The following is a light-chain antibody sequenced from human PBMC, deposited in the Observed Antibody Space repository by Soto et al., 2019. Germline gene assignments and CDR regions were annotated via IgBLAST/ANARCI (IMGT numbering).Light chain of an antibody. V-gene: IGKV1-39*01. J-gene: IGKJ1*01. Sequence: DLQMTQSPSSLSASVGARVTITCRASQSISSYLNWYQQKPGKAPKLLIYAASSLQSGVPSRFSGIGSGTDFTLNIGSLQPEDVATYDGQQSYSTPRTFGQGTKVDIK. CDR1: QSISSY. CDR2: AAS. CDR3: QQSYSTPRT.